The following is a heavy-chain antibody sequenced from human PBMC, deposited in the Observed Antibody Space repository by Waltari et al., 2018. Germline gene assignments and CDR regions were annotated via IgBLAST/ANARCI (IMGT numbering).Heavy chain of an antibody. CDR3: ARGANDILTGHYYGMDV. Sequence: QVQLVQSGAEVKKPGASVKVSCKASGYTFTGYYMHWVRQAPGQGLEWMGRINPNSGGTNYAQKFQGSVTMTRDTSISTAYMELSRLRSDDTAVYYCARGANDILTGHYYGMDVWGQGTTVTVSS. J-gene: IGHJ6*02. D-gene: IGHD3-9*01. CDR1: GYTFTGYY. CDR2: INPNSGGT. V-gene: IGHV1-2*06.